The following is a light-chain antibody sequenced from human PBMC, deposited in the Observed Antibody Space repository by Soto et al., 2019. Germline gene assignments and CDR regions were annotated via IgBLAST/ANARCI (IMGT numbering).Light chain of an antibody. V-gene: IGKV3-11*01. Sequence: EIVLTQSPATLSLSPGERATLSCRASQSVSSYLGWYQQKPGQAPRLLIYDAFNRATGIPARFSGSGSGTDFTLTISSLEPEDFAVYYCQQGSIWPLTFGGGTKVEIK. CDR2: DAF. CDR3: QQGSIWPLT. CDR1: QSVSSY. J-gene: IGKJ4*01.